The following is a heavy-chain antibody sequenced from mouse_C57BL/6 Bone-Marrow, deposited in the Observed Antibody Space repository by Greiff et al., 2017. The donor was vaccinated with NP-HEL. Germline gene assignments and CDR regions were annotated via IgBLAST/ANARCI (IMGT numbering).Heavy chain of an antibody. Sequence: VQLQQSGAELVRPGASVKLSCKASGYTFTDYYINWVKQRPGQGLEWIARIYPGSGNTYYNEKFKGKATLTAEKSSSTAYMQLSSLTSEDSAVYFCARRGYYGSSYPYWYFDVWGTGTTVTVSS. CDR1: GYTFTDYY. J-gene: IGHJ1*03. D-gene: IGHD1-1*01. CDR2: IYPGSGNT. CDR3: ARRGYYGSSYPYWYFDV. V-gene: IGHV1-76*01.